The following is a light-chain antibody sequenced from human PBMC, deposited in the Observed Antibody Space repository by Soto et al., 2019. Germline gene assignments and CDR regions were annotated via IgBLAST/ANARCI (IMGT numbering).Light chain of an antibody. Sequence: DIQITKSPSTLSASVGYRVTITCRASQSISNSLAWYQQKPGIAPKILIYQASSLESGVPSRFSGSGSGTEFTLTISSLQPDDIATYYCQQYNIYRTFGQGTKVDI. V-gene: IGKV1-5*03. CDR3: QQYNIYRT. J-gene: IGKJ1*01. CDR2: QAS. CDR1: QSISNS.